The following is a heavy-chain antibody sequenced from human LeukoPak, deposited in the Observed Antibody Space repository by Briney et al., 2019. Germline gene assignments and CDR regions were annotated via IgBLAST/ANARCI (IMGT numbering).Heavy chain of an antibody. J-gene: IGHJ4*02. CDR1: GYTFTDYY. Sequence: VASVKVSCKASGYTFTDYYLHWLRQAPGQGLEWMGWINPNSGATNYAQKFQGRVTMTRNTSISTAYMELSSLRSEDTAVYYCARGMDYWGQGTLVTVSS. CDR2: INPNSGAT. V-gene: IGHV1-2*02. CDR3: ARGMDY.